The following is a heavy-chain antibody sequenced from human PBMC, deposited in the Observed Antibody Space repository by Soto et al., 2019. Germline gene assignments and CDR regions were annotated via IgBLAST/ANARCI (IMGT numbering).Heavy chain of an antibody. CDR2: ISYDGSKK. CDR3: AKDRVESGLGEVDY. D-gene: IGHD3-16*01. CDR1: GFTFSSHG. V-gene: IGHV3-30*18. Sequence: GGSLRLSCAASGFTFSSHGMHWVRQAPGKGLEWMAVISYDGSKKYYVDSVKGRFTISRDNSKNTLYLQMNSLRAEDTAVYHCAKDRVESGLGEVDYWGQGTLVTVSS. J-gene: IGHJ4*02.